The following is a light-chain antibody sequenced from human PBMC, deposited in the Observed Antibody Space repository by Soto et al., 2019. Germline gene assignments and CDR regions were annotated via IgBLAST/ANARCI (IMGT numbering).Light chain of an antibody. V-gene: IGKV1-33*01. Sequence: DIQMTQSPSSLSASAGDRVTITCQATHDITNFLNWYQQKPGKAPKLLINDASNLETGVTSRFSGSGSGTYFTFTISSLQPEDIATYYCQQYESLPITFGGGTKVEIK. J-gene: IGKJ4*01. CDR3: QQYESLPIT. CDR1: HDITNF. CDR2: DAS.